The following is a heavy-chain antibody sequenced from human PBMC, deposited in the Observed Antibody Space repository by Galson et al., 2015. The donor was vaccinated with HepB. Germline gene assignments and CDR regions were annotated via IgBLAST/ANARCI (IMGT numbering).Heavy chain of an antibody. CDR3: VREIWRGWKITMVRGTGSAFDI. CDR2: ISYDGSNK. CDR1: GFTFSSYA. J-gene: IGHJ3*02. V-gene: IGHV3-30*04. Sequence: SLRLSCAASGFTFSSYAMHWVRQAPGKGLEWVAVISYDGSNKYYADSVKGRFTISRDNSKNTLYLQMNSLRAEDTAVYYCVREIWRGWKITMVRGTGSAFDIWGQGTMVTVSS. D-gene: IGHD3-10*01.